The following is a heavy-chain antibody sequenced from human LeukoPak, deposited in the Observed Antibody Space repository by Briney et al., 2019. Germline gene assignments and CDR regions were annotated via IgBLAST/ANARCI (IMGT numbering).Heavy chain of an antibody. D-gene: IGHD1-1*01. V-gene: IGHV3-30*18. Sequence: GGSLRLSCAASGFTFSSYGMLWVRQAPGKGLEWVAVISYDGSNKYYADSVKGRFTISRDNSKNTLYLQMNSLRAEDTAVYYCAKDQLDVADYWGQGTLVTVSS. CDR3: AKDQLDVADY. CDR1: GFTFSSYG. CDR2: ISYDGSNK. J-gene: IGHJ4*02.